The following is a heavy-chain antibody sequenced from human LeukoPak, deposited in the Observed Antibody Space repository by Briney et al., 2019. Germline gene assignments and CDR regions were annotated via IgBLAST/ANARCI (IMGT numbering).Heavy chain of an antibody. CDR2: ISGSGGST. CDR1: GFTFSSYA. Sequence: GSLRLSCAASGFTFSSYAMSWVRLAPGKGLEWVSAISGSGGSTYYADSMKGRLTISRDNSKNTLYLQMNSLRAEDTAVYYCAKDPLEVGAFRQVFDYWGQGTLVTVSS. CDR3: AKDPLEVGAFRQVFDY. D-gene: IGHD1-26*01. J-gene: IGHJ4*02. V-gene: IGHV3-23*01.